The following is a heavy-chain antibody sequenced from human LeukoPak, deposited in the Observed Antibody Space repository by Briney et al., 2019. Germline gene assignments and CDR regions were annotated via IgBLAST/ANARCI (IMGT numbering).Heavy chain of an antibody. V-gene: IGHV3-21*01. CDR2: ISSSSSYI. J-gene: IGHJ4*02. Sequence: GSLRLSCAASGFTFSSYSMNCVRPAPGKGLEWVSSISSSSSYIYYADSVKGRFTISRDNAKNSLYLQMNSLRAEDTAVYYCARDSYSSSWYGTGGYWGQGTLVTVSS. D-gene: IGHD6-13*01. CDR3: ARDSYSSSWYGTGGY. CDR1: GFTFSSYS.